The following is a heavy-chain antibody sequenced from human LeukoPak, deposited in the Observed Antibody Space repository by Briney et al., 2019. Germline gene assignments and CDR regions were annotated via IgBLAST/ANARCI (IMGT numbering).Heavy chain of an antibody. Sequence: PSETLSLTCAVSGGSFSGYYWSWIRQPPGKGLEWIGEINHSGSTNYIASLESRVTLSVDTSKNQFSLKLSSVTAADTAVYYCARDSSGAGTVGATSGYWGQGTLVTVSS. V-gene: IGHV4-34*01. CDR3: ARDSSGAGTVGATSGY. J-gene: IGHJ4*02. D-gene: IGHD1-26*01. CDR1: GGSFSGYY. CDR2: INHSGST.